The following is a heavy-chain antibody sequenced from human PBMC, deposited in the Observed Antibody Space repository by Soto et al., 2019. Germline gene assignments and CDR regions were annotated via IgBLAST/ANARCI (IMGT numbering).Heavy chain of an antibody. V-gene: IGHV3-30*03. J-gene: IGHJ4*01. CDR3: APDASVSPVIYYFDH. CDR2: ISSDGTHK. Sequence: PGGSMRLSCAASGFTFSNCGMHWVRQAPGKGLEWVAVISSDGTHKYHADSVQARFTLLRDNSKNTRYLQMNSLRGEDTAVYYFAPDASVSPVIYYFDHGPQETLDTISS. D-gene: IGHD3-16*02. CDR1: GFTFSNCG.